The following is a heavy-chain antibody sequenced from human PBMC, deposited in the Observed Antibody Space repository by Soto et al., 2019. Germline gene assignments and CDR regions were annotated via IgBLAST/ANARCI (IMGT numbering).Heavy chain of an antibody. V-gene: IGHV4-39*01. CDR2: IYYSGST. J-gene: IGHJ4*02. D-gene: IGHD6-13*01. CDR3: ARSKQLEYFDY. Sequence: QLQLQESGPGLVKPSETLSLTCTVSGGSISSSSYYWGWIRQPPGKGLEWIGSIYYSGSTYYNPSLKRGVTMSVDTSKNQFSLKLSSVTAADTAVYYCARSKQLEYFDYWGQGTLVTVSS. CDR1: GGSISSSSYY.